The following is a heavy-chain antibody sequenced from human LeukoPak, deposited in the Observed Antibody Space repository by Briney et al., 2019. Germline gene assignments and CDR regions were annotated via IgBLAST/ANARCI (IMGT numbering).Heavy chain of an antibody. D-gene: IGHD1-7*01. CDR3: ARRTRGTYQFDY. V-gene: IGHV4-59*01. CDR1: GGSISSYY. CDR2: IYYSGST. Sequence: SETLSLTCTVSGGSISSYYRSWVRQPPGKGLEWIGYIYYSGSTDYSPSLKSRVTISVDTSKNQFSLKLSSVTAADTAVYYCARRTRGTYQFDYWGQGTLVTVSS. J-gene: IGHJ4*02.